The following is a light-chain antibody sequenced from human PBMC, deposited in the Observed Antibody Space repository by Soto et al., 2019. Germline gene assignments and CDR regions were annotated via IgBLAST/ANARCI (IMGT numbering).Light chain of an antibody. CDR1: QRITSY. J-gene: IGKJ2*01. V-gene: IGKV3-11*01. CDR2: GAT. Sequence: EVVLTQSPATLSLSPGERATLSCRASQRITSYLAWDQQKPGQAPRLLIYGATNRVAGVPARFSGSKSGADFTLPISPLQPEDFAVYYCQQRSDWQYPFGQGTKVELK. CDR3: QQRSDWQYP.